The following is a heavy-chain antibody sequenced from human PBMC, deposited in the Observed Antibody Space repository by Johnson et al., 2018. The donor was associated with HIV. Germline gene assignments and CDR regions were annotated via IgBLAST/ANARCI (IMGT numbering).Heavy chain of an antibody. V-gene: IGHV3-53*01. CDR1: GFTVSSNY. CDR3: ARFRSSNWFDAFDI. Sequence: QLVESGGGLIQPGGSLRLSCAASGFTVSSNYMSWVRQAPGKGLEWVSVIYSVGSTYYADSVMGRFTIPRDNSKNTLYLQMNSLRAEDTAVYYCARFRSSNWFDAFDIWGQGTMVTVSA. J-gene: IGHJ3*02. D-gene: IGHD6-13*01. CDR2: IYSVGST.